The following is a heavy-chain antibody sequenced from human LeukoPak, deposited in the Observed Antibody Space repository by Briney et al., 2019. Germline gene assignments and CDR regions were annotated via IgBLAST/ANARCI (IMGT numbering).Heavy chain of an antibody. CDR3: AKQWDIVVVTAIFDY. Sequence: PGGSLRLSCAASGFTFSSYAMSWVRQAPGKGLEWVSAISGSGGSTYYADSVKGRFTISRDNSKNTLYLQMNSLRAEDTAVYYCAKQWDIVVVTAIFDYWGLGTWSPSPQ. D-gene: IGHD2-21*02. CDR1: GFTFSSYA. CDR2: ISGSGGST. J-gene: IGHJ4*02. V-gene: IGHV3-23*01.